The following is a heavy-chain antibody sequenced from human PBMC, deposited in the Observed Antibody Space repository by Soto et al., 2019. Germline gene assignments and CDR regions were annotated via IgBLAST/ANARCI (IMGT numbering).Heavy chain of an antibody. J-gene: IGHJ4*02. CDR1: GFTFSSYS. D-gene: IGHD3-22*01. CDR3: AREAFDSSGYYRGLDY. V-gene: IGHV3-21*01. Sequence: EVQLVESGGGLVKPGGSLRLSCAASGFTFSSYSMNWVRQAPGKGLEWVSSISSSSSYISYADSVKGRFTISRDNAKNSLDLQMNSRRAEDTAVYYCAREAFDSSGYYRGLDYWGQGTLVTVSS. CDR2: ISSSSSYI.